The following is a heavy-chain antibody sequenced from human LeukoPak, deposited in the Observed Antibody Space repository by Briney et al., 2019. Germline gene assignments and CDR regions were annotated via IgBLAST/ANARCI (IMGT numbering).Heavy chain of an antibody. Sequence: KPSETLSLTCTVSGGSISSYYWSWIRQPPGKGLEWIGYIYYSGSTNYNPSLKSRVTISVDTSKNQFSLKLSSVAAADTAVYYCARETRGVTNRFDPWGQGTLVTVSS. D-gene: IGHD3-10*01. J-gene: IGHJ5*02. V-gene: IGHV4-59*01. CDR3: ARETRGVTNRFDP. CDR2: IYYSGST. CDR1: GGSISSYY.